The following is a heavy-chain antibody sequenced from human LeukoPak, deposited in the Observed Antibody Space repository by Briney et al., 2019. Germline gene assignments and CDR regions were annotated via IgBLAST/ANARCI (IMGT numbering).Heavy chain of an antibody. Sequence: PSETLSLTCTVSGYSISSGYYWGWIRQPPGKGLEWIGYIYYSGSTNYNPSLKSRVTISVDTSKNQFSLKLSSVTAADTAVYYCARRGSSGSYQDLGFDYWGQGTLVTVSS. CDR1: GYSISSGYY. CDR3: ARRGSSGSYQDLGFDY. J-gene: IGHJ4*02. CDR2: IYYSGST. V-gene: IGHV4-38-2*02. D-gene: IGHD1-26*01.